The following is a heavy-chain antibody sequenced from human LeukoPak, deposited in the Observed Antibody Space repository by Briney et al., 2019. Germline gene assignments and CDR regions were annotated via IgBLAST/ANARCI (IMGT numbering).Heavy chain of an antibody. V-gene: IGHV3-66*01. Sequence: PGGSLRLSCAASGFTVGNNYMNWVRQAPGKGLEWVSLIFSHGETSYADSVKGRFTISRDNSKNTLYLQMNGLRVEDTAVYYCARGDWAPFDYWGQGSLLTVSS. CDR1: GFTVGNNY. CDR2: IFSHGET. D-gene: IGHD2-21*02. J-gene: IGHJ4*02. CDR3: ARGDWAPFDY.